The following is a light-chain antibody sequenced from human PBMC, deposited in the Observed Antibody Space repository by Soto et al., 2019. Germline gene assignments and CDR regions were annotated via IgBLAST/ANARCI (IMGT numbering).Light chain of an antibody. CDR2: DVS. V-gene: IGLV2-14*01. CDR3: ISYTRTSTYV. Sequence: QSALTQPASVSGSPGQSITISCTGTSSDVGTYDYVSWYQQYPGKAPNLMIYDVSNRPSGVSNRFSGSKSGNTASLTLSGLQAEDEAEYYCISYTRTSTYVFGAGTKVTVL. CDR1: SSDVGTYDY. J-gene: IGLJ1*01.